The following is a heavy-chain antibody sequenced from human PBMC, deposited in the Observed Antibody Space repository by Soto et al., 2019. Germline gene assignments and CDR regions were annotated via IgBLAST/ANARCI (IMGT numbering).Heavy chain of an antibody. J-gene: IGHJ4*02. CDR3: AREGWGFGDS. V-gene: IGHV3-21*01. CDR2: ISSSSRYI. D-gene: IGHD3-10*01. Sequence: EVQLVESGGGLVKPGGSLRLSCAASGFTFSSYSMNWVRQAPGKGLEWVSSISSSSRYIYYADSVKGRFTISRDNAKNSLYLQMNSLRAEDTAVYYCAREGWGFGDSWGQGTLVTVSS. CDR1: GFTFSSYS.